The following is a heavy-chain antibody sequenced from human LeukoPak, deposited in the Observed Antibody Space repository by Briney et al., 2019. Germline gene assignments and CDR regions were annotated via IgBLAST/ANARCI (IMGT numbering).Heavy chain of an antibody. CDR2: ISGSGGST. V-gene: IGHV3-23*01. Sequence: GGSPRLSCAASGIPFCSYAMRRGRPGPGRGLEWVSAISGSGGSTYYADSVKGRFTISRDNSKNTLYLQMNSLKTEDTAVYYRTPGAAAMAWGQGTLVTVSS. J-gene: IGHJ4*02. D-gene: IGHD2-2*01. CDR1: GIPFCSYA. CDR3: TPGAAAMA.